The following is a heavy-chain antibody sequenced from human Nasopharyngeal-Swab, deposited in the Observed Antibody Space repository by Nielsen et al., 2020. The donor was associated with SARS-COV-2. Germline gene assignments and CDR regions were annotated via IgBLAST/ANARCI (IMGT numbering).Heavy chain of an antibody. V-gene: IGHV4-61*01. CDR2: VVYSGRT. CDR3: ARTTTTTPFDS. D-gene: IGHD1-1*01. J-gene: IGHJ4*02. CDR1: GCSASSDIYS. Sequence: SETLSLTCTVSGCSASSDIYSWSWIRQPPGKGLVWIGYVVYSGRTNYNPSLKSRVTISVDTSKDQFSLKLNSVTAADTAMYFCARTTTTTPFDSWGQGTLVAVSS.